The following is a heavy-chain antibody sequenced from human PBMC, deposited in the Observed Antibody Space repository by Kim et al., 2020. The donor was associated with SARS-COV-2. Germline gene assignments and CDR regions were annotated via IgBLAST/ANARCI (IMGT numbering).Heavy chain of an antibody. CDR1: GGSISSYY. J-gene: IGHJ6*02. D-gene: IGHD6-13*01. CDR2: IYYSGST. Sequence: SETLSLTCTVSGGSISSYYWSWIRQPPGKGLEWIGYIYYSGSTNYNPSLKSRVTISVDTSKNQFSLKLSSVTAADTAVYYCARHSSIAAAGTYYYYYYGMDVWGQGTTVTVSS. CDR3: ARHSSIAAAGTYYYYYYGMDV. V-gene: IGHV4-59*08.